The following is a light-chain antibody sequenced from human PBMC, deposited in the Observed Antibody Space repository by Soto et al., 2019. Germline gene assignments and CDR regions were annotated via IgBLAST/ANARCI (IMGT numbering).Light chain of an antibody. CDR1: GSTIGTNY. J-gene: IGLJ3*02. CDR2: KNN. CDR3: AAWDDSLRV. Sequence: QSVLTQPPSASGTPGQRVTISCSGSGSTIGTNYVYWYQQFPGPAPKLLIYKNNQRPSGVPDRFSGSMSGTSASLAISGLLSEDEADYYCAAWDDSLRVFGGGTKVTVL. V-gene: IGLV1-47*01.